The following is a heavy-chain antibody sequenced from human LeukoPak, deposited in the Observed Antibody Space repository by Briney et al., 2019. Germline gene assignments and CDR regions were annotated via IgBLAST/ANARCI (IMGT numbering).Heavy chain of an antibody. J-gene: IGHJ3*02. D-gene: IGHD3-3*01. CDR1: GGSISSYY. CDR3: ARDMIGDFWSGYYSGEDAFDI. Sequence: SETLSLTCTVSGGSISSYYWSWIRQPPGKGLEWIGYIYYSGSTNYNPSLKSRVTISVDTSKNQFSLKLSSVTAADTAVYYCARDMIGDFWSGYYSGEDAFDIRGQGTMVTVSS. CDR2: IYYSGST. V-gene: IGHV4-59*01.